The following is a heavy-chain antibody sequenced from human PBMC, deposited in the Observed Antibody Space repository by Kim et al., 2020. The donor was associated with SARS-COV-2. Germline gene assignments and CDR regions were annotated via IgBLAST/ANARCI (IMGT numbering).Heavy chain of an antibody. CDR1: GYSFTSYW. J-gene: IGHJ6*02. CDR2: IYPGDSDT. CDR3: ARHPILTKEYYYYGMDV. Sequence: GESLKISCKGSGYSFTSYWIGWVRQMPGKGLEWMGIIYPGDSDTRYSPSFQGQVTISADKSISTAYLQWSSLKASDTAMYYCARHPILTKEYYYYGMDVWGQGTTVTVSS. D-gene: IGHD3-9*01. V-gene: IGHV5-51*01.